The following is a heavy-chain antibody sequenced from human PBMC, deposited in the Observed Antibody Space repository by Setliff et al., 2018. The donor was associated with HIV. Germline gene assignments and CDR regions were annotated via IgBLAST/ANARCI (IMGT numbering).Heavy chain of an antibody. Sequence: PSETLSLTCAVSGYSISSGDYYWSWIRQPPGKGLEWIGYIYYSGSTYYNPSLKSRVTISVDTSKNQFSLKLSSVTAADTAVYYCARDRPSIAAAGRAFDIWGQGTMVTVSS. J-gene: IGHJ3*02. V-gene: IGHV4-30-4*08. CDR1: GYSISSGDYY. CDR2: IYYSGST. D-gene: IGHD6-13*01. CDR3: ARDRPSIAAAGRAFDI.